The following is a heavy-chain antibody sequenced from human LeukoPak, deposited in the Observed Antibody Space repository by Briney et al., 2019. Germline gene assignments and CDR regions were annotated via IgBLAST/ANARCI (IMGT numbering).Heavy chain of an antibody. D-gene: IGHD2-2*01. CDR1: GYTFSAYG. V-gene: IGHV1-18*01. J-gene: IGHJ4*02. CDR3: ARSQCPDSTSCYYFFYFDF. CDR2: TSGTGYNT. Sequence: ASVKVSCKASGYTFSAYGITWVRRAPGQGLEWMAWTSGTGYNTDYTQRFQGRVSVTTDTSTSTAYLEVRSLRSEDTAIYYCARSQCPDSTSCYYFFYFDFWGQGTPVTVSS.